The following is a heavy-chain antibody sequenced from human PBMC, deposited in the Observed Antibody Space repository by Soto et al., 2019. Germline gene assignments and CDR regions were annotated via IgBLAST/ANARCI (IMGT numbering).Heavy chain of an antibody. D-gene: IGHD2-2*01. CDR1: GYTFTSYG. CDR3: AREWTPIVVVPAAIPYYYYGMDV. CDR2: ISAYNGNT. Sequence: ASVKVSCKASGYTFTSYGISWVRQAPGQGLEWMGWISAYNGNTNYAQKLQGRVTMTTDTSTSTAYMELRSLGSDDTAVYYCAREWTPIVVVPAAIPYYYYGMDVWGQGTTVTVSS. V-gene: IGHV1-18*01. J-gene: IGHJ6*02.